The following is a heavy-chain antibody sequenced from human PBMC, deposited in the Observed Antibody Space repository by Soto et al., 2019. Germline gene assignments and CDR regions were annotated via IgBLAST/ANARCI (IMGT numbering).Heavy chain of an antibody. D-gene: IGHD1-1*01. CDR1: GFTFSNYW. Sequence: EVQLVESGGGLVQPGGSLRLSCAGSGFTFSNYWMHWVRQAPGKGLEWVSRIDHDGPTDYAGSVRGRFTISRDNAENTRYRQMTSLKPDDTAVYSCVRDRNGDYWGQGTMVTGSS. CDR3: VRDRNGDY. V-gene: IGHV3-74*01. J-gene: IGHJ4*02. CDR2: IDHDGPT.